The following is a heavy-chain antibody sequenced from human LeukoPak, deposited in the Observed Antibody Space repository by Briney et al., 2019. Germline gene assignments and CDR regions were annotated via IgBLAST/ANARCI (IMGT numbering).Heavy chain of an antibody. CDR1: GGSFSGYY. CDR2: INHSGST. V-gene: IGHV4-34*01. Sequence: SETLSLTCAVYGGSFSGYYWSWIRQPPGKGLEWIGEINHSGSTNYNPSLKSRVTISVDTSKNQFSLKLSSVTAADTAVYYCARLPYYDSDHDAFDIWGQGTMDTVSS. D-gene: IGHD3-22*01. CDR3: ARLPYYDSDHDAFDI. J-gene: IGHJ3*02.